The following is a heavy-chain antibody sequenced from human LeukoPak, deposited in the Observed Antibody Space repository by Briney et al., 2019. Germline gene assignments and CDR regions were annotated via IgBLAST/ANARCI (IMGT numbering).Heavy chain of an antibody. J-gene: IGHJ4*02. D-gene: IGHD2-21*02. CDR3: AKGCGGDCFILKY. CDR2: AGSAGTNT. Sequence: GGSLRLSCAASGFTFSSNGIHWVRQAPSKGLEWVAVAGSAGTNTYYADSVKGRFTISRDNSKSTVYLQMNSLRDEDTAVYYCAKGCGGDCFILKYWGQGTLVAVSS. CDR1: GFTFSSNG. V-gene: IGHV3-33*06.